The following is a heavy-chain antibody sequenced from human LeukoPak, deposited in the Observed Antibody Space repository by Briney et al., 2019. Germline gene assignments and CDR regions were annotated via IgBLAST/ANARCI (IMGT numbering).Heavy chain of an antibody. J-gene: IGHJ4*02. D-gene: IGHD5-12*01. CDR1: GGSISSNY. CDR3: ARTSGYTYFDY. Sequence: SETQSLTCTVSGGSISSNYWSWIRQPPGKGLEWIGYIYNSGGINYNPSLKSRVAISVDTSKNQFSLKLNSVTAADTAVYYCARTSGYTYFDYWGQGTLVTVSS. V-gene: IGHV4-59*01. CDR2: IYNSGGI.